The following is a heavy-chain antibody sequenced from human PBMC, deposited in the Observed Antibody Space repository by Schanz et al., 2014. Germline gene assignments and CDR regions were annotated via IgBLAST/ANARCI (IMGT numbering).Heavy chain of an antibody. CDR1: GYTFTTYA. CDR3: AKAEYDILTDSYSRLDP. V-gene: IGHV1-18*01. Sequence: QVQLVQSGAEVKKPGASVRVSCKASGYTFTTYAMSWVRQAPGQGLEWVGWISVYTGNTKYGQKVQGRVTMTADTSTHTAYMELRSLRSDDTAVYYCAKAEYDILTDSYSRLDPWGQGTLVTVSS. CDR2: ISVYTGNT. J-gene: IGHJ5*02. D-gene: IGHD3-9*01.